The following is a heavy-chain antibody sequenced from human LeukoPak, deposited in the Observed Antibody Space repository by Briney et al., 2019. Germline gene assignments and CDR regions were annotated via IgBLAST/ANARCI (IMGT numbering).Heavy chain of an antibody. D-gene: IGHD3-22*01. J-gene: IGHJ3*02. Sequence: PGGSLRLSCAASGFTFSSYGMHWVRQAPGKGLEWVAFIRYDGSNKYYADSVKGRFTISRDNSKNTLYLQMNSLRAEDTAVYYCARNGDYYDSSGYDAFDIWGQGTMVTVSS. CDR2: IRYDGSNK. CDR1: GFTFSSYG. V-gene: IGHV3-30*02. CDR3: ARNGDYYDSSGYDAFDI.